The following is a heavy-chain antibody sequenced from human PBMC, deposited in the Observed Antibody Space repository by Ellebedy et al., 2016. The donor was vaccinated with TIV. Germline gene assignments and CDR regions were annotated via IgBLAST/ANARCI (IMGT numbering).Heavy chain of an antibody. D-gene: IGHD4-17*01. V-gene: IGHV3-30*03. J-gene: IGHJ3*01. CDR1: GFTFGGFG. CDR2: VSFDGDKK. CDR3: AREDGDYPVDGFDV. Sequence: GGSLRLSXAGSGFTFGGFGIHWVRQAPGKGLEWVAVVSFDGDKKDYSDSVKGRFTISRDNSKNTLHLHMDKLRSEDTAVYYCAREDGDYPVDGFDVWGQGTLVTGSS.